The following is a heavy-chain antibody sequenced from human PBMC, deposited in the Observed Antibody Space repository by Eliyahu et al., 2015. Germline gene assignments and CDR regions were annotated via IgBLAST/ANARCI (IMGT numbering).Heavy chain of an antibody. CDR3: ARDPESIVGATGGVDY. J-gene: IGHJ4*02. Sequence: EVQLVESGGGLVQPGGSLRLSCAASGFTXSSNYMSWVRQAPGKGLEWVSVIYSGGSTYYADSVKGRFTISRDNSKNTLYLQMNSLRAEDTAVYYCARDPESIVGATGGVDYWGQGTLVTVSS. CDR1: GFTXSSNY. CDR2: IYSGGST. V-gene: IGHV3-66*01. D-gene: IGHD1-26*01.